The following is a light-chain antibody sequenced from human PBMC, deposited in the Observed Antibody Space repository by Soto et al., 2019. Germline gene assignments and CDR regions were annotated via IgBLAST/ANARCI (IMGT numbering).Light chain of an antibody. CDR3: QQYYSFPLT. CDR1: QSISSW. CDR2: DAS. Sequence: DIQMTQSPSTLSASVGDRVIITCRASQSISSWLAWYQQKPGKAPKLLINDASSLQSGVPSRFSGSGSGTEFTLTISSLQPDDFATYYCQQYYSFPLTFGGGTKVEIK. J-gene: IGKJ4*01. V-gene: IGKV1-5*01.